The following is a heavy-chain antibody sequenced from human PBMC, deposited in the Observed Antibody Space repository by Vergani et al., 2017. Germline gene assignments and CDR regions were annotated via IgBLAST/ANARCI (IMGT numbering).Heavy chain of an antibody. V-gene: IGHV3-15*01. CDR3: TTDPRGDSYGSDAFDI. J-gene: IGHJ3*02. D-gene: IGHD5-18*01. CDR1: GFTFSNAW. CDR2: IKSKTDGGTT. Sequence: EVQLVESGGGLVKPGGSLRLSCAASGFTFSNAWMSWVRQAPGKGLEWVGRIKSKTDGGTTDYAAPVKGRFTISRDDSKNTLYLQMNSLKTEDTAVYYCTTDPRGDSYGSDAFDIWGPGTMVTVSS.